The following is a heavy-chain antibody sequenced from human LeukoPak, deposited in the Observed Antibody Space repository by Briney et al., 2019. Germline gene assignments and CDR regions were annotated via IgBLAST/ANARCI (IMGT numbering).Heavy chain of an antibody. V-gene: IGHV3-23*01. Sequence: GGSLRLSCAASGFPFSTFAMSWVRQAPGKGLEWVSSIRGSDGSTYYADSVKGRFAIARDNSKNTLYLQMNSLRAEDTAVYYCARDRLQQQLVRYYYGMDVWGQGTTVTVSS. CDR3: ARDRLQQQLVRYYYGMDV. J-gene: IGHJ6*02. CDR2: IRGSDGST. CDR1: GFPFSTFA. D-gene: IGHD6-13*01.